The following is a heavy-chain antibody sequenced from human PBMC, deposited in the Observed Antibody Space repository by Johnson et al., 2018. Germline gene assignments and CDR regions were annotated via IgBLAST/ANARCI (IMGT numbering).Heavy chain of an antibody. Sequence: EVQLLESGGGVVQPGGSLRLSCVASGFTFSSYWMSWVRQAPGKGPEWVGRIKGITDGESDYAAPVKDRFIISRDDFLKTLYLQMNSLRVEDTGVYYCTGDSTSNGPVWGQGTMVTVSS. V-gene: IGHV3-15*01. CDR2: IKGITDGES. J-gene: IGHJ3*01. CDR3: TGDSTSNGPV. D-gene: IGHD2/OR15-2a*01. CDR1: GFTFSSYW.